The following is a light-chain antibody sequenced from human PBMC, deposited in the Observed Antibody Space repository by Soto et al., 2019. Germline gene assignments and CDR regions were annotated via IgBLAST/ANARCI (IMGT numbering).Light chain of an antibody. CDR1: QSFSSTF. V-gene: IGKV3-20*01. CDR2: GAS. J-gene: IGKJ1*01. CDR3: QQYASSVT. Sequence: EILLTQSPDSLSVSPGDRATLSCRASQSFSSTFFAWYQQKPGQATMLLFYGASSRATVIPDRFSGSGSGKDFPLTISRLEPEDFAVYYCQQYASSVTFGQGTKVEIK.